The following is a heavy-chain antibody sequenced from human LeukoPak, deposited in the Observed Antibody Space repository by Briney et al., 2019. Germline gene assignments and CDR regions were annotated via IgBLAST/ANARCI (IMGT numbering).Heavy chain of an antibody. V-gene: IGHV1-2*02. Sequence: HWASVKVSCKASGYTFTGYYMHWVRQAPGQGLEWMGWINPNSGGTNYAQKFQGRVTMTRDTSISTAYMELSRLRSDDTAVYYCARVRYRLAETYIDYWGQGTLVTVSS. CDR1: GYTFTGYY. CDR2: INPNSGGT. J-gene: IGHJ4*02. D-gene: IGHD3-16*01. CDR3: ARVRYRLAETYIDY.